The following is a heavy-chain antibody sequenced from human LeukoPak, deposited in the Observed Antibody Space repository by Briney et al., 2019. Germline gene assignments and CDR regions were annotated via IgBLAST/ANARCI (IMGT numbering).Heavy chain of an antibody. CDR1: GVSISSGDYY. Sequence: SQTLSLTCTVSGVSISSGDYYWSWIRQPPGKGLEWIGYIYYSGSTYYNPSLKSRVTISVDTSKNQSSLKLSSVTAADTAVYYCARGRTYRSSSWFDPWGQGTLVTVSS. D-gene: IGHD6-6*01. J-gene: IGHJ5*02. CDR2: IYYSGST. CDR3: ARGRTYRSSSWFDP. V-gene: IGHV4-30-4*01.